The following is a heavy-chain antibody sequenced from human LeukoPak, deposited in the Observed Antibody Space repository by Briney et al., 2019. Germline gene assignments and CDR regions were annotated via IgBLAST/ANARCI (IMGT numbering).Heavy chain of an antibody. V-gene: IGHV3-48*03. D-gene: IGHD1-14*01. CDR1: GFTFSSYE. Sequence: GGSLGLSCAASGFTFSSYEMNWVRQAPGKGLEWVSYISSSGSTIYYADSVKGRFTISRDNAKNSLYLQMNSLRAEDTAVYYCAREGVTGTNYYGMDVWGQGTTVTVSS. CDR3: AREGVTGTNYYGMDV. CDR2: ISSSGSTI. J-gene: IGHJ6*02.